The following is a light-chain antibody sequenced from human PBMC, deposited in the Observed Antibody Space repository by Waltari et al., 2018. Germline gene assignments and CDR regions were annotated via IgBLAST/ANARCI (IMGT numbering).Light chain of an antibody. CDR1: KSVLYSSNNKNY. CDR3: QQYYRTPLT. Sequence: DIVMTQSPDSLAVSLGERATINCKSSKSVLYSSNNKNYLAWYQQKVGQPPKVLIYWASTRESGVPDRFSGSGSGTDFTLTISSLQAEDVAVYYCQQYYRTPLTFGGGTRVEIK. V-gene: IGKV4-1*01. CDR2: WAS. J-gene: IGKJ4*01.